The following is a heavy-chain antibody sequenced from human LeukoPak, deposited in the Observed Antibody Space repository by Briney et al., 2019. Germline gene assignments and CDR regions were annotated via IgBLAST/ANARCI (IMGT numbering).Heavy chain of an antibody. J-gene: IGHJ4*02. CDR3: AKGRQRWLVVPFDY. D-gene: IGHD6-19*01. V-gene: IGHV3-23*01. Sequence: GGSLRLSCAASGFTFSTYAMTWVRQAPGKGLEWVSTISGSGGSTYYADSVKGRFTISRDNSRNTLHLQMNSLRAEDTAVYYCAKGRQRWLVVPFDYWGQGTLVTVSS. CDR1: GFTFSTYA. CDR2: ISGSGGST.